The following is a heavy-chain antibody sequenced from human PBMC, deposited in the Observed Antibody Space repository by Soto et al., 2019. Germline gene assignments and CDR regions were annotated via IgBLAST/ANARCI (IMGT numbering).Heavy chain of an antibody. D-gene: IGHD6-13*01. Sequence: SETLSLTCTVSGGSISSYYWSWIRQPPGKGLEWIGYIYYSGSTNYNPSLKSRVTISVSTSKNQFYLKLGSVTAADTAVYYCARLTGSSPAREIATDAFDIWGQGTMVTVSS. CDR1: GGSISSYY. V-gene: IGHV4-59*08. CDR2: IYYSGST. J-gene: IGHJ3*02. CDR3: ARLTGSSPAREIATDAFDI.